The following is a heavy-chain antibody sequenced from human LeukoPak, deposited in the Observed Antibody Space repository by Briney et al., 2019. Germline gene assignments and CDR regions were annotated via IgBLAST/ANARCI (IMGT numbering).Heavy chain of an antibody. Sequence: GESLKISCKGSGYSFTSYWISWARQMPGKGLEWMGKIDPSDSYTNYSPSFQGHVTISADKSISTAYLQWSSLKASDTAMYYCAIYYGSGSYYYAFDIWGQGTMVTVSS. J-gene: IGHJ3*02. D-gene: IGHD3-10*01. CDR2: IDPSDSYT. CDR1: GYSFTSYW. CDR3: AIYYGSGSYYYAFDI. V-gene: IGHV5-10-1*01.